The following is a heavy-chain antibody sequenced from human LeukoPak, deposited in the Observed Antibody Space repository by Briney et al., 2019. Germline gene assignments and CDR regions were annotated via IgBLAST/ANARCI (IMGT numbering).Heavy chain of an antibody. V-gene: IGHV3-33*01. J-gene: IGHJ4*02. CDR3: ARDARQQLVERFDY. CDR2: IWYDGTNK. Sequence: GGSLRLSCAASGFTFNNYVMHWVRQAPGKGLEWVAVIWYDGTNKYYADSVKGRFTISRDNSKNTLYLQMNSLRAEDTAVYYCARDARQQLVERFDYWGQGTLVTVSS. D-gene: IGHD6-13*01. CDR1: GFTFNNYV.